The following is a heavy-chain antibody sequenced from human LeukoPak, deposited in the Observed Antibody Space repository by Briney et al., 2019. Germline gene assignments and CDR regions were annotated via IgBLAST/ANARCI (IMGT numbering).Heavy chain of an antibody. V-gene: IGHV3-7*01. D-gene: IGHD2-21*01. J-gene: IGHJ4*02. CDR2: IKEDGSEK. CDR1: GFTFSAHW. Sequence: GGSLRLSCAASGFTFSAHWMSWVRQAAGKGLEWVANIKEDGSEKYYVASVRGRFTISRDNAKNSLYLQMTSLRAEDTAVYSCARDLYSQYWGQGTLVTVSS. CDR3: ARDLYSQY.